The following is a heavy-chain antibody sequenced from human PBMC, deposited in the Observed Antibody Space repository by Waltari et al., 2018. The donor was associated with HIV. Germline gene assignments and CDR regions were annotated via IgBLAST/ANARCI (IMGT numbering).Heavy chain of an antibody. CDR2: ISSSSNFI. CDR3: ARDGGSPPNRWFDP. CDR1: GFSFSRYS. J-gene: IGHJ5*02. Sequence: EVHLVESGGGLVKRGGSLSLPCPASGFSFSRYSMNWVRQAPGKGLEWVSSISSSSNFIYYADSVKGRFTISRDNAKNSLYLQMNSLRAEDTAVYYCARDGGSPPNRWFDPWGQGTLVTVSS. D-gene: IGHD1-26*01. V-gene: IGHV3-21*01.